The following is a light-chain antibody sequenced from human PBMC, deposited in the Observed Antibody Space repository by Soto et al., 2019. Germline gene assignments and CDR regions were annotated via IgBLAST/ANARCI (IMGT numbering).Light chain of an antibody. Sequence: DVVMTKSPLSLPVTLGQSASISCRSSQSLGDNDGNTYLNWFQQRPGQSPRRLIYKVSNRHSGVRHRFSGSGSGTDYTLKLSRVEAEDVWVYYCMPSTPLPPTLGQAAKVEI. V-gene: IGKV2-30*01. CDR1: QSLGDNDGNTY. J-gene: IGKJ1*01. CDR3: MPSTPLPPT. CDR2: KVS.